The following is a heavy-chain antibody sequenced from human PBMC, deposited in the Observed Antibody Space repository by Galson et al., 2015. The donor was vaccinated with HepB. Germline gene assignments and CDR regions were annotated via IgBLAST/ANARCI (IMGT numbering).Heavy chain of an antibody. CDR1: GFTFSSYG. V-gene: IGHV3-30*02. CDR2: IRYDGSNK. J-gene: IGHJ4*02. CDR3: ARQLYPYSPCFDY. D-gene: IGHD1-1*01. Sequence: SLRLSCAASGFTFSSYGMHWVRQAPGKGLEWVAFIRYDGSNKYYADSVKGRFTISRDNSKNTLYLQMNSLRAEDTAVYYCARQLYPYSPCFDYWGQGTLVTVSS.